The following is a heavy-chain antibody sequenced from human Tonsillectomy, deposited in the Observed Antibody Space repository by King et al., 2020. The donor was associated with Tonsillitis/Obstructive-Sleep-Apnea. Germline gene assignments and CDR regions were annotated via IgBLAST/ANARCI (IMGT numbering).Heavy chain of an antibody. J-gene: IGHJ4*02. D-gene: IGHD2-2*01. CDR2: IYWDDDK. Sequence: TLKESGPTLVKPTQTLTLTCTFSGFSLSTSGVGVGWIRHPPGKALVCLALIYWDDDKRYSPSLKSRLTITKDTSKNQVVLTMTNMYPVDTATYYCAHRLPLGYCSSTSCPDYFDYWGQGTLVTVSS. CDR1: GFSLSTSGVG. V-gene: IGHV2-5*02. CDR3: AHRLPLGYCSSTSCPDYFDY.